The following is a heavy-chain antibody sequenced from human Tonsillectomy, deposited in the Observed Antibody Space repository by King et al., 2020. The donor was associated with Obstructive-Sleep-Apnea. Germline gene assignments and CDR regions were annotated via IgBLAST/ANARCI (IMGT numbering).Heavy chain of an antibody. CDR1: GYSLTTSW. CDR3: SRNNLLTAHDAL. CDR2: IDPSDSFT. Sequence: QLVQSGAEVKKPGESLRISCKGSGYSLTTSWISWVRQMPGKGLEWMGRIDPSDSFTDYSPSFHGHVTMSADKSINTAYLHWCSLKASDTAMYYCSRNNLLTAHDALWGQGTLVTVSS. V-gene: IGHV5-10-1*01. D-gene: IGHD3-9*01. J-gene: IGHJ4*02.